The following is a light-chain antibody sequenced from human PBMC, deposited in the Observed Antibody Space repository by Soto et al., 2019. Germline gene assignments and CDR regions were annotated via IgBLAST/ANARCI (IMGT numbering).Light chain of an antibody. J-gene: IGLJ1*01. Sequence: VLTQPASVSGSPRQSITISCTGTSSDVGDYKYVSWYQQHPGKAPKLVISEVSNRPSGISNRFSGSKSGNTASLTISGLQAEDEADYYCSSYTTIFTYVFGTGTKVTVL. CDR2: EVS. V-gene: IGLV2-14*01. CDR1: SSDVGDYKY. CDR3: SSYTTIFTYV.